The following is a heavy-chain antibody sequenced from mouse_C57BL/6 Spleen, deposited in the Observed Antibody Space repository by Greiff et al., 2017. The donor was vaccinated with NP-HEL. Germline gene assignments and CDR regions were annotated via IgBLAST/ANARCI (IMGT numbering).Heavy chain of an antibody. Sequence: QVQLQQSGAELVRPGASVTLSCKASGYTFTDYEMHWVKQTPVHGLEWIGAIDPDTGGTAYNQKFKGKAILTADKSSSTAYMELRSLTSEDSAVYYCTRDGSSYTGDYFDYWGQGTTLTVSS. J-gene: IGHJ2*01. CDR2: IDPDTGGT. V-gene: IGHV1-15*01. CDR3: TRDGSSYTGDYFDY. D-gene: IGHD1-1*01. CDR1: GYTFTDYE.